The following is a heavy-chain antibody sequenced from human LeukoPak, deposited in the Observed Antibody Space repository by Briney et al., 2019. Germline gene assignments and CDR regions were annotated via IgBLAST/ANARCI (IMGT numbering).Heavy chain of an antibody. Sequence: PGGSLRLXCAASGFTFSSYAMSWVRQAPGKGLEWVSVISGGGTSTYYADSVKGRFTISKDNSRNTLYLQMNSLRAEDTAVYYYARDQYYYDSSGYYSFDYWGQGTLVTVSS. J-gene: IGHJ4*02. V-gene: IGHV3-23*01. CDR3: ARDQYYYDSSGYYSFDY. CDR2: ISGGGTST. CDR1: GFTFSSYA. D-gene: IGHD3-22*01.